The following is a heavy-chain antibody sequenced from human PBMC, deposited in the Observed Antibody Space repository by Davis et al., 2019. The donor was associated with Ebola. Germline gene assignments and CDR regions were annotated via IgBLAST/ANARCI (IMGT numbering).Heavy chain of an antibody. CDR3: ATLGDFDY. J-gene: IGHJ4*02. Sequence: SETLSLTCTVSGVSIKSYYWSWIRQPPGKGLEWMGYIYYSGSTAYNPSLKRRVTMSLDTSRKQISLKLSSVTAADTAVYYCATLGDFDYWGQGTLVTVSS. CDR2: IYYSGST. CDR1: GVSIKSYY. V-gene: IGHV4-59*08. D-gene: IGHD3-16*01.